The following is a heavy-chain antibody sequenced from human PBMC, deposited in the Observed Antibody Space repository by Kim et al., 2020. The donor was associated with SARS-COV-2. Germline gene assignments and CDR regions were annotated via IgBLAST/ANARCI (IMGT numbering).Heavy chain of an antibody. Sequence: GGSLRLSCAASGFTFSSYYMTWVRQAPGKGLEWVANIRTDASNKYYADSVKGRFTISRDNAKNSLYLQMNNLRADDTAVYYCARWAVASGDELGTDVCG. CDR3: ARWAVASGDELGTDV. D-gene: IGHD2-21*01. CDR2: IRTDASNK. CDR1: GFTFSSYY. J-gene: IGHJ6*02. V-gene: IGHV3-7*03.